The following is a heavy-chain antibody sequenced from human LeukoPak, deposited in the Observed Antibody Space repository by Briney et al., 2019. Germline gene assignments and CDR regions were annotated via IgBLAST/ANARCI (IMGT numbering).Heavy chain of an antibody. V-gene: IGHV1-18*01. J-gene: IGHJ4*02. CDR3: ARVKARSGLYSLDY. CDR2: ISPHNGDT. D-gene: IGHD1-26*01. CDR1: GYTLKNYG. Sequence: ASVKVSCKASGYTLKNYGLSGGRKAPGQGLKWMEWISPHNGDTNYAQRLQGRVTMTADTSTSTAYLELRSLKSDDTAVYYCARVKARSGLYSLDYWGQGTLVTVSS.